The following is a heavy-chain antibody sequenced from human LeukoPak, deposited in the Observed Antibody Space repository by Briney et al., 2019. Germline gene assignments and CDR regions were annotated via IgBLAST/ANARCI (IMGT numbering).Heavy chain of an antibody. Sequence: GESLKISCKGSGYRFSTYWIAWVRQMPGKGLEWMGIIYPGDSDTRYSPSFQGQVTISADKSVNTAYLQWSSLKASDTAMYYCARPNVTSYYDSRGYDAFDVWGQGTMVTVYS. CDR3: ARPNVTSYYDSRGYDAFDV. D-gene: IGHD3-22*01. V-gene: IGHV5-51*01. J-gene: IGHJ3*01. CDR1: GYRFSTYW. CDR2: IYPGDSDT.